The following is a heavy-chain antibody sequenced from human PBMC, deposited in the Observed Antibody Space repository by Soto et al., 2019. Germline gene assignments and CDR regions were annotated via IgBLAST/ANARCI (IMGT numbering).Heavy chain of an antibody. J-gene: IGHJ6*02. CDR1: GYTFTSYA. Sequence: ASVKVSCKASGYTFTSYAMHWVGQAPGQRREWMGWINAGNGNTKYSQKFQGRVTITRDTSASTAYMELSSLRSEDTAVYYCARDGGRSSGYYRRYYYYGMEVWGQGTTVTVSS. V-gene: IGHV1-3*01. D-gene: IGHD3-22*01. CDR2: INAGNGNT. CDR3: ARDGGRSSGYYRRYYYYGMEV.